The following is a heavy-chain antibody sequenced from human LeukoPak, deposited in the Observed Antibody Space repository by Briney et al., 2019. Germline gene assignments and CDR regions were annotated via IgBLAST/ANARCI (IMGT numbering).Heavy chain of an antibody. Sequence: ASVTVSCKASGYTFTVYYMHWVRQAPGQGIEWMGWINPNSGGTNYAQKFQGRVTMTRDTSISKAYMELSRLRSDDTAVYYCFFRGRVDYWGQGTLVTVSS. CDR1: GYTFTVYY. D-gene: IGHD3-3*01. CDR3: FFRGRVDY. CDR2: INPNSGGT. V-gene: IGHV1-2*02. J-gene: IGHJ4*02.